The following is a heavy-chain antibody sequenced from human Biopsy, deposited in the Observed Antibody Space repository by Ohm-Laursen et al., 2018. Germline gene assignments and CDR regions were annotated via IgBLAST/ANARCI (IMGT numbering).Heavy chain of an antibody. CDR2: IHYSGNT. D-gene: IGHD3-16*01. V-gene: IGHV4-31*02. J-gene: IGHJ4*02. CDR1: GISINTGGYY. CDR3: TRAGGGKIYGL. Sequence: QTLSLTCAVSGISINTGGYYWTWIRQHPGTGLEWIGYIHYSGNTLYNPSLKSRLTISVDTSRNQFSLKLTSVTAADTALYYCTRAGGGKIYGLWGQGTLVTVSS.